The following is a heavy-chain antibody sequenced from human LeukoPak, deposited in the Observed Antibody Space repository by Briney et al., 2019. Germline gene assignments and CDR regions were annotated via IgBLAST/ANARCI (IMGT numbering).Heavy chain of an antibody. Sequence: PSETLSLTCTVSADSLSSGGHYWAWIRQLPGKGLESIGFIHHSGSSRHNPSLKDRVAISVDASRKQFALRLSSVTAADTAIYYCARGGNRFGGFYFDYWGQGILVTVSS. CDR2: IHHSGSS. J-gene: IGHJ4*02. CDR3: ARGGNRFGGFYFDY. CDR1: ADSLSSGGHY. D-gene: IGHD3-10*01. V-gene: IGHV4-31*03.